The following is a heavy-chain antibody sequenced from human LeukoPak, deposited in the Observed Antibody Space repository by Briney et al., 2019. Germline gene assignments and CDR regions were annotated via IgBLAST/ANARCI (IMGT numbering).Heavy chain of an antibody. V-gene: IGHV4-39*07. CDR1: GGSISDSYY. J-gene: IGHJ5*02. CDR2: LYYSGHT. CDR3: ARDPGITSSGRFDP. D-gene: IGHD1-26*01. Sequence: SETLSLTCTVSGGSISDSYYWGWIRQPPGKGLEWIGNLYYSGHTYFNPSLQSRVTISLDTSKNQFSLKLSSVTAADTAVYYCARDPGITSSGRFDPWGQGTPVTVSS.